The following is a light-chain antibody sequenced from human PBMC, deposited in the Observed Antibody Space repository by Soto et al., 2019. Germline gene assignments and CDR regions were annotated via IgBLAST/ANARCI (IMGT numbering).Light chain of an antibody. J-gene: IGKJ4*01. V-gene: IGKV3-15*01. CDR2: GAS. CDR1: QSVSSD. CDR3: QQYNNWLT. Sequence: EIVMTQSPATLSVSPGERATLSCRASQSVSSDLAWYQHKPGQAPRLLIYGASTRATGIPARFSGSGSGTEFTLTISSLQSEDYAVYYWQQYNNWLTFGGGTKVEIK.